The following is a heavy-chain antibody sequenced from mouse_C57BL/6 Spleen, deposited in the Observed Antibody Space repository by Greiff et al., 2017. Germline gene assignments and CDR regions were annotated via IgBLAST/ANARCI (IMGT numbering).Heavy chain of an antibody. CDR3: ASRRYYGAWFAY. D-gene: IGHD1-1*01. CDR1: GYTFNGYC. J-gene: IGHJ3*01. CDR2: ILPGGGST. Sequence: QVQLQQSGAELMKPGASVKLSCKATGYTFNGYCIEWVKQRPGHGLEWIGEILPGGGSTNYTEKFKGKATFTADTSSNTAYMQLSSLTTEDSAIYYCASRRYYGAWFAYWGQGTLVTVSA. V-gene: IGHV1-9*01.